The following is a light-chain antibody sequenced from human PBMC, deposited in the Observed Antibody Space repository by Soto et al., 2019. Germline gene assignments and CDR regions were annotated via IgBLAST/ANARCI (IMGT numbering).Light chain of an antibody. CDR1: QSVSSSY. Sequence: IALTQSPGTLSLSPGERATLSCRASQSVSSSYLAWYQQKGGQAPRLLIFGGSSRATGIPDRFTGSGSGTDFTLTITRLEPDDFAVYYCQQRSNWPSSLTFGQGTRLEI. CDR3: QQRSNWPSSLT. J-gene: IGKJ5*01. CDR2: GGS. V-gene: IGKV3D-20*02.